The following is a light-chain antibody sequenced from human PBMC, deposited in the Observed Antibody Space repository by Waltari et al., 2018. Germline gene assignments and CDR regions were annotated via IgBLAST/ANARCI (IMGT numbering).Light chain of an antibody. V-gene: IGLV1-44*01. CDR1: NSNIGINN. J-gene: IGLJ3*02. CDR2: NND. CDR3: EAWDDSLNGPV. Sequence: QSVLTQPPSASGPPGQRVTMSCSGSNSNIGINNVICYHQVPGTAPKLLMYNNDQRPSGVPDRFSGSKSATSASLAISGLQSEDEADYFCEAWDDSLNGPVFGGGTKLTVL.